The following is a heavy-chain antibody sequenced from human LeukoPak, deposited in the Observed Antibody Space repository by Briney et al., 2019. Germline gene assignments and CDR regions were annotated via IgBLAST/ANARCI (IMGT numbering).Heavy chain of an antibody. CDR1: GFTFDDYA. J-gene: IGHJ4*02. CDR3: AKGRGYSYGYLADY. V-gene: IGHV3-9*01. CDR2: INWNSGSI. D-gene: IGHD5-18*01. Sequence: GGSLRLSCSASGFTFDDYAMHWVRQAPGKGLEWVSGINWNSGSIGYADSVKGRFTISRDNAKNSLYLQMNSLRAEDTALYYCAKGRGYSYGYLADYWGQGTLVTVSS.